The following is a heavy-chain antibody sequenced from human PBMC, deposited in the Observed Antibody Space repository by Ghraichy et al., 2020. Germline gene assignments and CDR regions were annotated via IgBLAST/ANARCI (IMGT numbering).Heavy chain of an antibody. CDR3: ARDFPNIVETDGY. Sequence: GESLNISCAVSGFILSDYYMTWIRQAPGKGLEWISYISSSGNTIYYADSVKGRFTISRDTAKNSLYLQMNSLRAEDTAVYYCARDFPNIVETDGYWGQGTLVTVSP. J-gene: IGHJ4*02. D-gene: IGHD5-12*01. CDR1: GFILSDYY. CDR2: ISSSGNTI. V-gene: IGHV3-11*01.